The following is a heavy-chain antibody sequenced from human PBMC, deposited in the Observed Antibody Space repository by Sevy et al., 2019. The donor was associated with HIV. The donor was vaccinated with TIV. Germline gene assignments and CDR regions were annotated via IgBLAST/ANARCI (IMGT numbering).Heavy chain of an antibody. CDR1: SVSISDYY. D-gene: IGHD2-15*01. Sequence: SETLSLTCTVSSVSISDYYWSWIRQPPGRGLEWIGYIYSTRNIHYSPPLKSRVTISVDTSKNQFSLKLNSVTAADTAVYYCARHDCSGGSCFPPSFDYWGQGTLVTVSS. V-gene: IGHV4-59*13. CDR2: IYSTRNI. J-gene: IGHJ4*02. CDR3: ARHDCSGGSCFPPSFDY.